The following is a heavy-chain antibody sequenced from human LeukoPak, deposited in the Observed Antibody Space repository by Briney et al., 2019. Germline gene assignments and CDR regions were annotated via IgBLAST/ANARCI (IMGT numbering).Heavy chain of an antibody. CDR3: ASAFDFLFDC. J-gene: IGHJ4*02. CDR2: ISSSGSTM. V-gene: IGHV3-48*03. CDR1: GFTFSSYE. Sequence: GGSLRLSCAASGFTFSSYEMNWVRQAPGRGLEWVSSISSSGSTMYYADSVKGRFTISRDNAKNALYLQMNSLRAEDTALYYCASAFDFLFDCWGQGTLVTVSS. D-gene: IGHD2/OR15-2a*01.